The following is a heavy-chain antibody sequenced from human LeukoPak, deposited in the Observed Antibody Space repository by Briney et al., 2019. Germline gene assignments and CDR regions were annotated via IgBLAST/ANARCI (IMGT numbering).Heavy chain of an antibody. V-gene: IGHV3-33*01. CDR2: IWYDGSNK. CDR1: GFTFSSYG. Sequence: GGSLRLSCAASGFTFSSYGMHWVRQAPGKGLEWVAVIWYDGSNKYYADSVKGRFTISRDNSKNTLYLQMNSLRAEDTAVYYCARDHELLGPQEDYYYYYGMDVWGQGTTVTVSS. J-gene: IGHJ6*02. CDR3: ARDHELLGPQEDYYYYYGMDV. D-gene: IGHD1-26*01.